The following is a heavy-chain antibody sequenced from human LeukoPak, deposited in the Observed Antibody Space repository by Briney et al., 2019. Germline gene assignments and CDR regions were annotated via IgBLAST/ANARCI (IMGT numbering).Heavy chain of an antibody. CDR1: GGTFSSYA. D-gene: IGHD3-10*01. CDR3: ARAYGSGSRTPRHFDY. CDR2: IIPIFGTA. J-gene: IGHJ4*02. V-gene: IGHV1-69*01. Sequence: SVTVSCKASGGTFSSYAISWVRQAPGQGLEWMGGIIPIFGTANYAQKFQSRVTITADESTSTAYMELSSLRSEDTAVYYCARAYGSGSRTPRHFDYWGQGTLVTVSS.